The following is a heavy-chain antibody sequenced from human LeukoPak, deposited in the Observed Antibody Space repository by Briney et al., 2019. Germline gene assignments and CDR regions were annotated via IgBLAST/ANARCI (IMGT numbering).Heavy chain of an antibody. CDR1: GASINSYR. CDR3: TKGYYDPFDC. Sequence: PSETLSLTCNVSGASINSYRWNWIRQPPGKGLEWIGYISYDGKTNYNPSLKSGLTLSVETSKNQFSLHLPSVTAADTARYYCTKGYYDPFDCWGQGTLVTVTS. V-gene: IGHV4-59*01. J-gene: IGHJ4*02. CDR2: ISYDGKT. D-gene: IGHD3-22*01.